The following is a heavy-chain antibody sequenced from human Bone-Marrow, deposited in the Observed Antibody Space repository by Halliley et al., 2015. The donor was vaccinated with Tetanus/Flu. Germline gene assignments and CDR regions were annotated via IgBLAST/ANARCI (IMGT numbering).Heavy chain of an antibody. CDR3: ARNLQGSGYYYREDAFDI. CDR2: IFYSGIT. Sequence: TLSLTCTVSGGSVSSDYWSWIRQSPGRGLEWIGDIFYSGITNYNPSLKSRVTMSVDTSDNMFTLNLTSVTAADTAVYYCARNLQGSGYYYREDAFDIWGQGTVVTVSS. D-gene: IGHD3-22*01. J-gene: IGHJ3*02. V-gene: IGHV4-59*02. CDR1: GGSVSSDY.